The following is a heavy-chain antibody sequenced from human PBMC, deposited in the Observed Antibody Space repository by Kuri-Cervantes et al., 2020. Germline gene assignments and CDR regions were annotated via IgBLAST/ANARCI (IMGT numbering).Heavy chain of an antibody. J-gene: IGHJ4*02. CDR2: IIPIFGTA. CDR1: GGTFSSYA. D-gene: IGHD3-16*02. V-gene: IGHV1-69*06. CDR3: ARARVRAGVIADFDY. Sequence: SVKVSCKAPGGTFSSYAISWVRQAPGQGLEWMGGIIPIFGTANYAQKFQGRVTISADKSTSTAYMELSSLRSEDTAVYYCARARVRAGVIADFDYWGQGTLVTVSS.